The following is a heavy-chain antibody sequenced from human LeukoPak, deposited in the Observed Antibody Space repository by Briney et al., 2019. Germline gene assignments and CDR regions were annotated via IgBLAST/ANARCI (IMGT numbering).Heavy chain of an antibody. CDR3: ASAAEGEEYYYMDV. V-gene: IGHV4-61*05. J-gene: IGHJ6*03. Sequence: SETLSLTCTVSGGSISSSSYYWGWIRQPPGKGLEWIGYIYYSGSTNYNPSLKSRVTISVDTSKNQFSLKLSSVTAADTAVYYCASAAEGEEYYYMDVWGKGTTVTVSS. CDR1: GGSISSSSYY. D-gene: IGHD2-21*01. CDR2: IYYSGST.